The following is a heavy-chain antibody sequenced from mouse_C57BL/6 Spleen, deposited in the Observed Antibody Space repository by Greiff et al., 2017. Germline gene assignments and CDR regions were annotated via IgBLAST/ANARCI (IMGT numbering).Heavy chain of an antibody. D-gene: IGHD4-1*01. Sequence: EVKVVESGGGLVKPGGSLKLSCAASGFTFSSYAMSWVRQTPEKRLEWVATISDGGSYTYYPDNVKGRVTISRDNAKNNLYLQMSHLKSEDTAMYYCATNWDEGFDYWGQGTTLTVSS. CDR3: ATNWDEGFDY. CDR2: ISDGGSYT. V-gene: IGHV5-4*03. CDR1: GFTFSSYA. J-gene: IGHJ2*01.